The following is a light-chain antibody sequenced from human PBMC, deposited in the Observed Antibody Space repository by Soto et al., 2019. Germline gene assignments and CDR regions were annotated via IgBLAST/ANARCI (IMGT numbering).Light chain of an antibody. CDR1: QSVLYSSNNKHY. Sequence: DIVMTQSPDSLAVSLGERATINCKSSQSVLYSSNNKHYLALYQQRPGQPPKLLIYWASTRESGVPDRFSGSGSGTDFTLTITSLQAEDVAVYYCQQYESTPPTFGQGTKLEIK. J-gene: IGKJ2*01. CDR3: QQYESTPPT. CDR2: WAS. V-gene: IGKV4-1*01.